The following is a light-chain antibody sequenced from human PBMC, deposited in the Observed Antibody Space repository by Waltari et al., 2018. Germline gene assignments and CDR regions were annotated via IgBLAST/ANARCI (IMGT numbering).Light chain of an antibody. CDR1: QSVSTY. J-gene: IGKJ5*01. V-gene: IGKV3-11*01. CDR3: QQRTNGPPVT. CDR2: DAS. Sequence: EIVLTQSPATLSLSPGERATLSCRASQSVSTYLAWYQHKPGPAPRLLIYDASNMATGIPARFSGSGSGTDFTLTISSLEPDDFAVYYCQQRTNGPPVTFGQGTRLDLK.